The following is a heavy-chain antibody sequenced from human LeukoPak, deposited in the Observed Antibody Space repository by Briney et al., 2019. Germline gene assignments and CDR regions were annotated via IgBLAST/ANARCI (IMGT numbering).Heavy chain of an antibody. CDR3: AKDVGGGDFATHY. V-gene: IGHV3-30*18. Sequence: GGSLRLSCAASGFTFSSYGMHWVRQAPGKGLGWVAVISYDGSNKYYADSVKGRFTISRDNSKNTLYLQMNSLRAEDTAVYYCAKDVGGGDFATHYWGQGTLVTVSS. J-gene: IGHJ4*02. CDR2: ISYDGSNK. CDR1: GFTFSSYG. D-gene: IGHD2-15*01.